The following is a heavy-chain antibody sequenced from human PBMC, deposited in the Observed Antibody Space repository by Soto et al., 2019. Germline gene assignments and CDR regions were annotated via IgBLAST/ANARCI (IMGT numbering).Heavy chain of an antibody. CDR1: GFTFSNAW. CDR2: IKSKTDGGTT. CDR3: TTETDPGDAFDI. J-gene: IGHJ3*02. V-gene: IGHV3-15*01. Sequence: GGSLRLSCAASGFTFSNAWMSWVHQAPGKGLEWVGRIKSKTDGGTTDYAAPVKGRFTISRDDSKNTLYLQMNSLKTEDTAVYYWTTETDPGDAFDIWGQGTTVT.